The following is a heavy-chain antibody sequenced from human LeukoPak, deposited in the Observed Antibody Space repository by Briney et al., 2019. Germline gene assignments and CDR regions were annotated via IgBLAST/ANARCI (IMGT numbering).Heavy chain of an antibody. CDR3: ARAGPPGLSLNLGYCSGGSCYSFSRWFDP. Sequence: PSETLSLTCAVYGGSFSGYYWSWIRQPPGKGLEWIGEINHSGSTNYNPSLKSRVTISVDTSKNQFSLKLSSVTAADTAVYYCARAGPPGLSLNLGYCSGGSCYSFSRWFDPWGQGTLVTVSS. CDR1: GGSFSGYY. CDR2: INHSGST. D-gene: IGHD2-15*01. J-gene: IGHJ5*02. V-gene: IGHV4-34*01.